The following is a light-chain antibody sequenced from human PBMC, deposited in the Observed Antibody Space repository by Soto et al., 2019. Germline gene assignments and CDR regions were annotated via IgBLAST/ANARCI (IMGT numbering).Light chain of an antibody. CDR1: QSISSY. Sequence: DIQMTQSPSSLSASVGDRVTITCRASQSISSYLNWYQQKPGKAPKLLIYAASSLQSGVPSRFSSSGSGTDFTLTIRSLQPEDFAPYYCQQSYSTPIPLGPGTKV. CDR2: AAS. V-gene: IGKV1-39*01. CDR3: QQSYSTPIP. J-gene: IGKJ1*01.